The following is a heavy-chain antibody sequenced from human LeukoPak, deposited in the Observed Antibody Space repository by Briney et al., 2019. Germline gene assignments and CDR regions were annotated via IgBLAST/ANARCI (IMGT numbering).Heavy chain of an antibody. J-gene: IGHJ4*02. CDR2: INHSGST. V-gene: IGHV4-34*01. CDR1: GGSFSGYF. CDR3: ARHLRSGAVDY. Sequence: SETLSLTCAVYGGSFSGYFWSWIRQPPGKGLEWIGEINHSGSTNYNPSLKSRVTISVDTTKNQFSLELSSVTAADTAVYYCARHLRSGAVDYWGQGTLVTVSS. D-gene: IGHD4-17*01.